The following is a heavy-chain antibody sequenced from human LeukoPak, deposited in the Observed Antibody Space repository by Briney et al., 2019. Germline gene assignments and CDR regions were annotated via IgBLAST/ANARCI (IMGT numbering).Heavy chain of an antibody. D-gene: IGHD2-15*01. Sequence: GGSLRLSCAASGFTFSNYEMNWVRQAPGKGLEWVSQISSSGSTIYYADSVKVRFTISRDNAKNSLCLQMNSLRAEDTAVYYCARVHSGYYYYMDVWGKGTTVTVSS. CDR3: ARVHSGYYYYMDV. CDR2: ISSSGSTI. CDR1: GFTFSNYE. J-gene: IGHJ6*03. V-gene: IGHV3-48*03.